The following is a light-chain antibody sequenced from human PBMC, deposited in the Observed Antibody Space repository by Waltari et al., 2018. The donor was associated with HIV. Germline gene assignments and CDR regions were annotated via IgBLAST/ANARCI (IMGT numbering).Light chain of an antibody. J-gene: IGLJ2*01. Sequence: QSALTQPPSVSGSPGQSITIPCTGTSSNLFSRYQQHPGKAPKRIIYEVSKRPSGVSDRFSASKSGNTASLTISGLQAEDEADYHCCSYVGVVNSFVLFGGGTKLTVL. CDR1: SSNL. CDR2: EVS. CDR3: CSYVGVVNSFVL. V-gene: IGLV2-23*02.